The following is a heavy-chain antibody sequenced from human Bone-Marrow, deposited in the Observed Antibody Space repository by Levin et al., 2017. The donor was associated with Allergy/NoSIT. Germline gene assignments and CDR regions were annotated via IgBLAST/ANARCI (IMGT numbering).Heavy chain of an antibody. CDR3: ATSSYCGADCYSFYYYAMDV. Sequence: GGSLRLSCGASGVTFSNYAMSWVRQAPGKGLEWVSVVSHRGGTTYYADSVKGRFTISRDNSKNTLSLQMNSLRAEDTAVYYCATSSYCGADCYSFYYYAMDVWGQGTTVTVSS. CDR2: VSHRGGTT. J-gene: IGHJ6*02. D-gene: IGHD2-21*02. V-gene: IGHV3-23*01. CDR1: GVTFSNYA.